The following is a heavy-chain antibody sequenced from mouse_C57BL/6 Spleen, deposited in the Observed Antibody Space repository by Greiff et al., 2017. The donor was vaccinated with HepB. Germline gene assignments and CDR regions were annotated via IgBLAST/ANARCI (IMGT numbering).Heavy chain of an antibody. J-gene: IGHJ4*01. D-gene: IGHD1-1*01. CDR1: GYAFSSSW. Sequence: VQLQQSGPELVKPGASVKISCKASGYAFSSSWMNWVKQRPGKGLEWIGRIDPGDGDTNYNGKFKGKATLTADKSSSTAYMQLSSLTSEDSAVYLCASPNYYSSSPYSMDYWGQGTSVTVSS. V-gene: IGHV1-82*01. CDR3: ASPNYYSSSPYSMDY. CDR2: IDPGDGDT.